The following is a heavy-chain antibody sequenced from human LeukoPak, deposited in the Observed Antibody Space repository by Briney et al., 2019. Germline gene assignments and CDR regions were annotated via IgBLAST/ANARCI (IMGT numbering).Heavy chain of an antibody. V-gene: IGHV3-74*01. CDR3: AKGGYNWNYESMDV. CDR1: GFTFSSYW. J-gene: IGHJ6*04. CDR2: SNSDGSST. Sequence: PGGSLRLSCAASGFTFSSYWMHWVRQAPGKGLVWVSRSNSDGSSTSYADSVKGRFTISRDNAKNSLYLQMNSLRAEDTALYYCAKGGYNWNYESMDVWGKGTTVTVSS. D-gene: IGHD1-7*01.